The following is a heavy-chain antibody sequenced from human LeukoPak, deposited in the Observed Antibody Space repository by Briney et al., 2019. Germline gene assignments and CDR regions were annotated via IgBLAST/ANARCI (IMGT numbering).Heavy chain of an antibody. D-gene: IGHD6-19*01. J-gene: IGHJ4*02. CDR2: ISYDGSNE. CDR3: AKDAKTKYSSGFGDY. CDR1: GFIFSNYG. Sequence: TGGSLRFSCVASGFIFSNYGMHWVRQVPGKGLEWVAVISYDGSNEYYADSVKGRFTISRDNSKNTPYLQMNSLRAEDTAVYYCAKDAKTKYSSGFGDYWGQGTLVTVSS. V-gene: IGHV3-30*18.